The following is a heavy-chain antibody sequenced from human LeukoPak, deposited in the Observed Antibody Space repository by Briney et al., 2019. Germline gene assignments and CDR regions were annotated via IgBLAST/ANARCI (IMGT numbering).Heavy chain of an antibody. Sequence: PSETLSLTCAGNGGFYIGYYWSWIRQPTGKERDWIGEINPSGSTNNNPSLKSRVTISVDTSKIQFSRKLGSVTAADTAVCYCARAGRYLYCYDSSGYYSHWGQGTLVTVSS. CDR2: INPSGST. J-gene: IGHJ4*02. D-gene: IGHD3-22*01. V-gene: IGHV4-34*01. CDR3: ARAGRYLYCYDSSGYYSH. CDR1: GGFYIGYY.